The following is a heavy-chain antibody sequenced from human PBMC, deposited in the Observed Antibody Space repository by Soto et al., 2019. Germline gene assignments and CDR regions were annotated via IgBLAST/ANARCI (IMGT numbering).Heavy chain of an antibody. D-gene: IGHD1-7*01. CDR3: AGYNWNYYFDP. CDR2: IYHSGST. CDR1: GGSVRDGSYY. Sequence: SETLSLTCTVSGGSVRDGSYYWAWLRQPPGKGLEWIGHIYHSGSTIYNPSLKSRVTISIDTSKSQFSLDLNSMTAADTAVYYCAGYNWNYYFDPWGQGTLVTVSS. J-gene: IGHJ5*02. V-gene: IGHV4-61*01.